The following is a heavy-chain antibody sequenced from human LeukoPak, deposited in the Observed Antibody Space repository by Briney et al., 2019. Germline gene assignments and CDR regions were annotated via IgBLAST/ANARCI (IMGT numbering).Heavy chain of an antibody. CDR3: AKDFRDWSYATSPDY. V-gene: IGHV3-30*02. CDR2: IRYDGSNK. D-gene: IGHD2-2*01. J-gene: IGHJ4*02. CDR1: AFTFSSYG. Sequence: PGGSLRRSCAASAFTFSSYGMHWVRQAPGKGLEWVAFIRYDGSNKYYADSVKGRFTISRDNSKNTLYLQMNSLRAEDTAVYYCAKDFRDWSYATSPDYWGQGTLVTVSS.